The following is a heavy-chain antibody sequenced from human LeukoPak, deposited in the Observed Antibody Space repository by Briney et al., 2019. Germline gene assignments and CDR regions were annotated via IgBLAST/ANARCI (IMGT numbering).Heavy chain of an antibody. V-gene: IGHV1-18*01. D-gene: IGHD6-13*01. CDR2: ISAYNGNT. CDR3: ARVGLQQLARERYYYYYGMDV. J-gene: IGHJ6*02. CDR1: GYTFTSYG. Sequence: ASVKVSCKASGYTFTSYGISWVRQAPGQGLEWMGWISAYNGNTNYAQKLQGRVTMTTDTSTSTAYMELRSLRSDDTAVYYCARVGLQQLARERYYYYYGMDVWGQGTTVTVSS.